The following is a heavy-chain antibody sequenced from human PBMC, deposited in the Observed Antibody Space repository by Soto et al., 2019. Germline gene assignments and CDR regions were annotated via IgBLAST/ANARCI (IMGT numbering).Heavy chain of an antibody. CDR3: ARLRCGGSCYSGYYYYGMDV. CDR2: IYYSGST. Sequence: PSETLSLTCTVSGGSISSSSYYWGWIRQPPGKGLEWIGSIYYSGSTYYNPSLKSRVTISVDTSKNQFSLKLSSATAADTAVYYCARLRCGGSCYSGYYYYGMDVWGQGTTVTVSS. D-gene: IGHD2-15*01. V-gene: IGHV4-39*01. CDR1: GGSISSSSYY. J-gene: IGHJ6*02.